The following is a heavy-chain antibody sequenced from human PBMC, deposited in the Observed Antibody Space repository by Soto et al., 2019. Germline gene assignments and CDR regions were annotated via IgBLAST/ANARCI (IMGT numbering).Heavy chain of an antibody. Sequence: SETLSLTCTVSGGSISSYYWSWIRQPPGKGLEWIGYIYYSGSTNYNPSLKSRVTISVDTSKNQFSLKLSSVTAADTAVYYCARQGVAATSYYYYGMEVWGQGTTVTVSS. J-gene: IGHJ6*02. D-gene: IGHD2-15*01. CDR3: ARQGVAATSYYYYGMEV. CDR2: IYYSGST. CDR1: GGSISSYY. V-gene: IGHV4-59*08.